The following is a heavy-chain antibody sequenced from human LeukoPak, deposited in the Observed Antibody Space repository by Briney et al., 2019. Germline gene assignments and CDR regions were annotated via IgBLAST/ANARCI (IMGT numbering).Heavy chain of an antibody. Sequence: PSETLSLTCAVYGGSFSGYYWSWIRQPPGKGLEWIGEINHSGSTNYNPSLKSRVTISVDTSKNQFSLKLSSVTAADTAVHYCARGRGSGSYSGIDYWGQGTLVTVSS. CDR2: INHSGST. D-gene: IGHD1-26*01. V-gene: IGHV4-34*01. CDR1: GGSFSGYY. J-gene: IGHJ4*02. CDR3: ARGRGSGSYSGIDY.